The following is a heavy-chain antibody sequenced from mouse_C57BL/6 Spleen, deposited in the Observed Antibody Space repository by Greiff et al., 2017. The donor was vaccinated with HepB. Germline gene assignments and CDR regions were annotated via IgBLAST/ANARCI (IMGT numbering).Heavy chain of an antibody. Sequence: VHVKQSGAELVKPGASVKLSCTASGFNIKDYYMHWVKQRTEQGLEWIGRIDPEDGETKYAPKFQGKATITADTSSNTAYLQLSSLTSEDTAVYYCARQLRLPYYFDYWGQGTTLTVSS. J-gene: IGHJ2*01. CDR1: GFNIKDYY. CDR3: ARQLRLPYYFDY. V-gene: IGHV14-2*01. D-gene: IGHD3-2*02. CDR2: IDPEDGET.